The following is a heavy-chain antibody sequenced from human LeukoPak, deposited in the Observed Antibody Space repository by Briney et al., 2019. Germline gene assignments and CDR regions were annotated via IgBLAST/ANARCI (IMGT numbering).Heavy chain of an antibody. CDR1: GFILSNYE. V-gene: IGHV3-30*02. CDR2: IRYDGSNK. J-gene: IGHJ5*02. CDR3: AKDLTMVRGCDWFDL. D-gene: IGHD3-10*01. Sequence: GGSLRLSCAASGFILSNYEMNSVRQAPGKGLELEAFIRYDGSNKYYADSVKGRFTTYRDNTKNTLYMQMNSLRAEDTAVYYCAKDLTMVRGCDWFDLWGQGTLVTVSS.